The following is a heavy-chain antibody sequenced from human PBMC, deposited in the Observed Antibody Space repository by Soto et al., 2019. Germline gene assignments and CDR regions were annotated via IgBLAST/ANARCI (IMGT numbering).Heavy chain of an antibody. CDR3: ARSPGNHYGLDV. V-gene: IGHV1-46*01. Sequence: GASVKVSCKASGYTFTSDHIHWVRQAPGQGLEWMGIIDPSGGTTNSARMLQGRVTMTRDTSTSTVYMELTSLTSQDTAVYYCARSPGNHYGLDVWRQGTTVTVSS. CDR2: IDPSGGTT. J-gene: IGHJ6*02. CDR1: GYTFTSDH.